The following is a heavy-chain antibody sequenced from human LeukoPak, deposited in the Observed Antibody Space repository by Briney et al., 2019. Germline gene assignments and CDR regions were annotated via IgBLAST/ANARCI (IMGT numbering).Heavy chain of an antibody. CDR2: IYYIGKI. D-gene: IGHD6-13*01. V-gene: IGHV4-59*02. J-gene: IGHJ4*02. CDR1: GDSVSSYY. Sequence: SETLSLTCTVSGDSVSSYYWSWIRQPRGKGLEWIGFIYYIGKINYNPSLKSRATISVDTSKNQVSLNLSSVTAADTAVYYCARAGSSWSFDYWGQGALVTVSS. CDR3: ARAGSSWSFDY.